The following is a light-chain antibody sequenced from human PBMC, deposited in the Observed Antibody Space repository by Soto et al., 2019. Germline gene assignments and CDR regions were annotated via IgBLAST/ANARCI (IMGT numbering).Light chain of an antibody. CDR3: QQYGASPFT. J-gene: IGKJ3*01. V-gene: IGKV3-20*01. CDR1: RDVYINA. CDR2: GAS. Sequence: VLTQSPATLSLSPGEPATLSCRASRDVYINALAWYQQTPGRTHTLLIYGASTMATGIPDRFSGTGSGTEFSLTISSLEPEDVAVYYCQQYGASPFTFGPWTRVEI.